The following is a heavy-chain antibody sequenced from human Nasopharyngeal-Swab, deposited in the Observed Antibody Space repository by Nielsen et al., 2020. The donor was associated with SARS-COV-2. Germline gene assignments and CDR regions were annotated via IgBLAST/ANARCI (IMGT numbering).Heavy chain of an antibody. V-gene: IGHV3-66*01. Sequence: GESLKISRAASGFTVSSNYMSWVRQAPGKGLEWVSVIYSGGSTYYADSVKGRFTISRDNSKNTLYLQMNSLRAEDTAVYYCARDSYYYDSSGYYRYYYYYGMDVWGQGTTVTVSS. J-gene: IGHJ6*02. CDR2: IYSGGST. CDR1: GFTVSSNY. D-gene: IGHD3-22*01. CDR3: ARDSYYYDSSGYYRYYYYYGMDV.